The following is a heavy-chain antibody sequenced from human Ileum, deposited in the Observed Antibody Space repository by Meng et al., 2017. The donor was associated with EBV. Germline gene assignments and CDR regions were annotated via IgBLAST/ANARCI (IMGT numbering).Heavy chain of an antibody. CDR2: MNSYTGNA. V-gene: IGHV1-8*01. CDR3: ARGSGAGGRDWFDP. D-gene: IGHD3-16*01. J-gene: IGHJ5*02. Sequence: QLVTSVAEVTKPQASVKVSCKAAGYTFINHDINWVRQAAGQGLESIGWMNSYTGNAGYAQKFRGRVTMTRDTSINTAYLEVISLTSEDTAVYYCARGSGAGGRDWFDPWGQGTLVTVSS. CDR1: GYTFINHD.